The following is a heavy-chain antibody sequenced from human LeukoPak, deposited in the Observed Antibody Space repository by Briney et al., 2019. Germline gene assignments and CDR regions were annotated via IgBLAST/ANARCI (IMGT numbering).Heavy chain of an antibody. Sequence: GTSVKVSCKASGFTFTSSAMQWVRQARGQRLEWIGWIVVGSGNTNYAQKFQERVTITRDISTSTAYMELSRLRSDDTAVYYCARVSLGGGSYEYYFDYWGQGTLVTVSS. CDR1: GFTFTSSA. V-gene: IGHV1-58*02. J-gene: IGHJ4*02. D-gene: IGHD1-26*01. CDR3: ARVSLGGGSYEYYFDY. CDR2: IVVGSGNT.